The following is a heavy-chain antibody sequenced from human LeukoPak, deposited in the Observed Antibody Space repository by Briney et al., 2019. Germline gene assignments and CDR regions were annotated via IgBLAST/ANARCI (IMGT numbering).Heavy chain of an antibody. J-gene: IGHJ4*02. D-gene: IGHD3-10*01. V-gene: IGHV4-4*07. CDR2: IYTSGST. Sequence: PSETLSLTCTVSGDSISTYYWSWIRQPAGKGLEWIGRIYTSGSTNYNPSLKSRVTMSVDTSKNQFSLKLSSVTAADTAVYYCARVSLVRGAPDYYFDYWGQGTLVTVSS. CDR1: GDSISTYY. CDR3: ARVSLVRGAPDYYFDY.